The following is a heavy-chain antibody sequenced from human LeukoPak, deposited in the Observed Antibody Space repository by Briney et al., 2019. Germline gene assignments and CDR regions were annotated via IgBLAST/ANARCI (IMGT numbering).Heavy chain of an antibody. CDR1: GFSVSNTY. D-gene: IGHD2-21*02. Sequence: PGGSLRLSCAASGFSVSNTYMSWVRQAPGKGLEWVSIIYSGGNTYYADSVKGRFTISRDNSKNTLYLQMNRLRPEDTAVYYCARGTLTAPDYWGQGNLVTVSS. CDR2: IYSGGNT. J-gene: IGHJ4*02. CDR3: ARGTLTAPDY. V-gene: IGHV3-53*01.